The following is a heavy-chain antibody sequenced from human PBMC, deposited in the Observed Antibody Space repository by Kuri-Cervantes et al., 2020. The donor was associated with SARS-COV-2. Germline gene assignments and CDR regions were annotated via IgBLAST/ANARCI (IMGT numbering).Heavy chain of an antibody. CDR2: INHSGST. Sequence: SETLSLTCAVYGGSFSGYYWSWIRQPPGKGLEWIGEINHSGSTNYNPSLKSRVTISVDTSKNQFSLKLSSVTAADTAVYYCARGHRRWGYFDYWGQGTLVTVSS. V-gene: IGHV4-34*01. D-gene: IGHD3-16*01. CDR1: GGSFSGYY. CDR3: ARGHRRWGYFDY. J-gene: IGHJ4*02.